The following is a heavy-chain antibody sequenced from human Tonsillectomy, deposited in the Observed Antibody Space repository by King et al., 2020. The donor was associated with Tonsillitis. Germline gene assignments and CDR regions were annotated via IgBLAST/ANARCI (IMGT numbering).Heavy chain of an antibody. D-gene: IGHD2-2*01. J-gene: IGHJ6*02. Sequence: VQLVESGGGVVQPGRSLRLSCAASGFTFSSYGMHWVRQAPGKGLEWVAVIWDDGSNKYYADSVKGRFTISRGNSKNTLYLQFNSLRAEDTAVYYCARAPSAAPRSYYYYGMDVWGQGTTVTVSS. CDR1: GFTFSSYG. CDR2: IWDDGSNK. V-gene: IGHV3-33*01. CDR3: ARAPSAAPRSYYYYGMDV.